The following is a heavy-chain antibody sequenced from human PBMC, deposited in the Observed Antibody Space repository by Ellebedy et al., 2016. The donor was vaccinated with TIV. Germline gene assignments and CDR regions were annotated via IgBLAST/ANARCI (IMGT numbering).Heavy chain of an antibody. CDR3: ARDYFDFWSGNFAKLFQYMDV. CDR1: GFTFSSYA. CDR2: ISYDGSKQ. D-gene: IGHD3-3*01. J-gene: IGHJ6*03. Sequence: GGSLRLXXAASGFTFSSYAMHWARQAPGKGLEWVAVISYDGSKQNYADSVKGRFTISSDNSKNTLYLQMDSLRAEDTAIFYCARDYFDFWSGNFAKLFQYMDVWGKGTTVTVSS. V-gene: IGHV3-30-3*01.